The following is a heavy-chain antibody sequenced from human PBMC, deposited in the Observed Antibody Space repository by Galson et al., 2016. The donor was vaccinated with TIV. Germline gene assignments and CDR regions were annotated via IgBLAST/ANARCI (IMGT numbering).Heavy chain of an antibody. Sequence: TLSLTCNVSGGSISNAGYFWSWIRLHPGKGLEWIGNIYYSGRTYYNPSLKSRVTMSVDKSQNQFSLNLRSVTAADTAVYYCARWADSGSYYDYFQHWGQGTLVAVSS. V-gene: IGHV4-31*03. D-gene: IGHD1-26*01. CDR1: GGSISNAGYF. J-gene: IGHJ1*01. CDR2: IYYSGRT. CDR3: ARWADSGSYYDYFQH.